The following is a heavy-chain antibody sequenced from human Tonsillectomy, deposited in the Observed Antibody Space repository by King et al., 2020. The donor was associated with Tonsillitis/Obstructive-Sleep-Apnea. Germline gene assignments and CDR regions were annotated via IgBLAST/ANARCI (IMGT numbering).Heavy chain of an antibody. V-gene: IGHV3-15*01. D-gene: IGHD3-9*01. CDR2: IKSKNDGGKT. CDR3: TTDLRLLTY. CDR1: GFTFSHAW. J-gene: IGHJ4*02. Sequence: VQLVESGGGLVKPGGSLRLSCAASGFTFSHAWMKWVRQAPGKGLEGVGRIKSKNDGGKTDYDAPVKGRFTISSDDSKNTLYLQMNSLNTEDTAVYYCTTDLRLLTYWGQGTLVTVSS.